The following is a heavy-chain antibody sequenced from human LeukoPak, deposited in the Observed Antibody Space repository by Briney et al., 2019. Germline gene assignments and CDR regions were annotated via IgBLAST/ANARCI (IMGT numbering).Heavy chain of an antibody. Sequence: GGSLRLSCAASGFAFSTYWIHWVRQTPGKGLVWFSRISSDGSRTGYADSVKGRFTVSRDNAKNTVYLQMNSLRVDDTAVYYCGRDTGYGYNSYFDYWGQGTLVTVSS. CDR1: GFAFSTYW. CDR3: GRDTGYGYNSYFDY. J-gene: IGHJ4*02. D-gene: IGHD5-24*01. V-gene: IGHV3-74*01. CDR2: ISSDGSRT.